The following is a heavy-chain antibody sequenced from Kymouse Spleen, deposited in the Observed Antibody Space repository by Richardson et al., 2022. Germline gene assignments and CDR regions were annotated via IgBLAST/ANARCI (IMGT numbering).Heavy chain of an antibody. CDR2: INWNGGST. J-gene: IGHJ6*02. V-gene: IGHV3-20*d01. CDR1: GFTFDDYG. D-gene: IGHD3-10*01. CDR3: ARANGSGSYEGYYYYGMDV. Sequence: EVQLVESGGGVVRPGGSLRLSCAASGFTFDDYGMSWVRQAPGKGLEWVSGINWNGGSTGYADSVKGRFTISRDNAKNSLYLQMNSLRAEDTALYYCARANGSGSYEGYYYYGMDVWGQGTTVTVSS.